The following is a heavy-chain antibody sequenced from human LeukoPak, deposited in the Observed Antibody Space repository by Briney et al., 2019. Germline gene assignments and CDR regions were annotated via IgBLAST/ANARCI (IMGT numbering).Heavy chain of an antibody. J-gene: IGHJ4*02. CDR2: ISDDTTYE. CDR1: GFIFSSYT. V-gene: IGHV3-21*01. CDR3: ARTYCSGGSCYSYFDD. D-gene: IGHD2-15*01. Sequence: GGSLRLSCAASGFIFSSYTMNRVRQAPRKGLEWASSISDDTTYEYYADSVKGRFTISRDNAKKSLYLQMSSLRAEDTAVYYCARTYCSGGSCYSYFDDWGQGTLVTVSS.